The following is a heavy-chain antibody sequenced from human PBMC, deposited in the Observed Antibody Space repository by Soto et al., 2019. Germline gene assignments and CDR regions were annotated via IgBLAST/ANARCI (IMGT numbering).Heavy chain of an antibody. Sequence: GASVKVSCKASGYTFTGYFTHWVRQAPRQGLEWVGYTNPNSGATKYAPRFQGRVTMTSDTSIRTAYMDLSNLRSDDTAVYYCARGGGTILAPLPWGQGTLVTVSS. CDR2: TNPNSGAT. CDR3: ARGGGTILAPLP. V-gene: IGHV1-2*02. D-gene: IGHD3-3*01. CDR1: GYTFTGYF. J-gene: IGHJ5*02.